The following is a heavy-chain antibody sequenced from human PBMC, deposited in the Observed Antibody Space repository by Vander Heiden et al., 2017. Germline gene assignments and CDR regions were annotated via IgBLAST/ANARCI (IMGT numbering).Heavy chain of an antibody. CDR3: AREGIAGGYGMDV. D-gene: IGHD6-13*01. J-gene: IGHJ6*02. Sequence: QVQLVESGGGVVQPGRSLRLSCAASGFTFSNYGIHWVRQAPGKGLEWVALIYYDGSNKYYADSVKGRFTISRDSSKDTVYVQMNSLRAEDTAVYYCAREGIAGGYGMDVWGQGTTVTVSS. CDR1: GFTFSNYG. V-gene: IGHV3-33*01. CDR2: IYYDGSNK.